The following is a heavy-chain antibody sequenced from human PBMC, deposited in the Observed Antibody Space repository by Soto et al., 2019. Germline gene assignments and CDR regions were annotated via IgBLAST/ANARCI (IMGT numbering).Heavy chain of an antibody. CDR1: GYTFISYG. CDR3: ARDPVAGTYFDY. J-gene: IGHJ4*02. D-gene: IGHD6-19*01. Sequence: QVQLVQSGAEVKKPGASVKVSCKASGYTFISYGISWVRQAPGQGLEWMGWINAFNGNTNYAQKLQGRVAMTRDTSTSTAYMELRSLRSDDTAVYYCARDPVAGTYFDYWGQGTLVTVSS. CDR2: INAFNGNT. V-gene: IGHV1-18*01.